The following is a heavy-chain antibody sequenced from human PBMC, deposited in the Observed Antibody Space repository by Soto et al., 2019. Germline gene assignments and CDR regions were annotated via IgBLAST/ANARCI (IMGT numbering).Heavy chain of an antibody. J-gene: IGHJ6*03. CDR3: ARGIYGDYHYYYYYYMDV. V-gene: IGHV1-8*01. D-gene: IGHD4-17*01. CDR1: GYTFTSYD. Sequence: ASVKVSCKASGYTFTSYDINWVRQATGQGLERMGWMNPNSGNTGYAQKFQGRVTMTRNTSISTSYMELSSLISEDTAVYYCARGIYGDYHYYYYYYMDVWGKGTTVTFSS. CDR2: MNPNSGNT.